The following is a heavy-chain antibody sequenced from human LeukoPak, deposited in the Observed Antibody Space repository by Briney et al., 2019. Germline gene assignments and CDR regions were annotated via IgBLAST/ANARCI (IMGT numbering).Heavy chain of an antibody. V-gene: IGHV3-48*04. CDR2: ISSSSSTI. D-gene: IGHD3-10*01. J-gene: IGHJ4*02. Sequence: GGSLRLSCAASGFTFSSYSMNWVRQAPGKGLEWVSYISSSSSTIYYADSVKGRFTISRDNAKNSLYLQMNSLRAEDTAVYYCARVLGFGELLSFDYWGQGTLVTVSS. CDR1: GFTFSSYS. CDR3: ARVLGFGELLSFDY.